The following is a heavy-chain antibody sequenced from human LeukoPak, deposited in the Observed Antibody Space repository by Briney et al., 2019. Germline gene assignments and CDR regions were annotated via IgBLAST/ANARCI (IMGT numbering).Heavy chain of an antibody. V-gene: IGHV4-4*02. D-gene: IGHD3-3*01. CDR3: ARVGGRFLEWLFDY. CDR2: IYHSGSS. CDR1: GGSISSSNW. Sequence: PSETLSLTCAVSGGSISSSNWWSWVRQPPGKGLEWIGEIYHSGSSNYNPSLKSRVTISVDKSKNQFSLKLSSVTAADTAVYYCARVGGRFLEWLFDYWGQGTLVTVSS. J-gene: IGHJ4*02.